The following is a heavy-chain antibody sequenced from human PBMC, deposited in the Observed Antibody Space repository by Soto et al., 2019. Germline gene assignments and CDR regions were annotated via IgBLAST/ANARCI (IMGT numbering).Heavy chain of an antibody. J-gene: IGHJ5*02. Sequence: PSETLSLTCTVSAGSISGYNWSWIRHPPGKGQEWIGNIYYTGSTYYNPSLKSRVTISLDTSRNQFSLKLTSVTAADTAVYYCARVVGKNYCDPWGQGTLVTVSS. V-gene: IGHV4-59*01. D-gene: IGHD1-7*01. CDR3: ARVVGKNYCDP. CDR2: IYYTGST. CDR1: AGSISGYN.